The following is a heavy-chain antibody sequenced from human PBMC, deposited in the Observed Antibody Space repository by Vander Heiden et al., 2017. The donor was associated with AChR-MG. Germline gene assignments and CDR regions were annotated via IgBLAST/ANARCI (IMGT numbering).Heavy chain of an antibody. D-gene: IGHD6-19*01. CDR1: GYSISSGYY. CDR3: ASTRGWLVQTSWFDP. V-gene: IGHV4-38-2*01. CDR2: IYHSGST. Sequence: QVQLQESGPGLVKPSETLSLTCAVSGYSISSGYYWGWIRQPPGKGLEWIGSIYHSGSTYYNPSLKSRVTISVDTSKNQFSLKLSSVTAADTAVYYCASTRGWLVQTSWFDPWGQGTLVTVSS. J-gene: IGHJ5*02.